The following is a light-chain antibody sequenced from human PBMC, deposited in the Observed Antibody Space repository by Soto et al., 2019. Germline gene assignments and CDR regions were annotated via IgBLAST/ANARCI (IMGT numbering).Light chain of an antibody. CDR2: DAY. J-gene: IGKJ5*01. CDR3: QQRHMWPIT. CDR1: QSFRGL. V-gene: IGKV3-11*01. Sequence: QSPVTLSLSPWEIATLSCRASQSFRGLLAWYQQKPGQAPRLLIYDAYNRATGIPPRFSGSGSGTDFTLTISSLEPEDSAVYYCQQRHMWPITFGQGTRLEIK.